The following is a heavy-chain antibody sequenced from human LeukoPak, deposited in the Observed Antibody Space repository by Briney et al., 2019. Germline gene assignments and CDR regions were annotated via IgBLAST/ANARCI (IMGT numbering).Heavy chain of an antibody. V-gene: IGHV3-30-3*01. CDR2: ISYDGSNK. D-gene: IGHD3-3*01. CDR3: AREREGVGIYFDY. Sequence: GGSLRLSCAASGFTFRSYAMHWVRQAPGKGLEWVAVISYDGSNKYYADSVKGRFTISRDNSKNTLYLQMNSLRAEDTAVYYCAREREGVGIYFDYWGQGTLVTVSS. CDR1: GFTFRSYA. J-gene: IGHJ4*02.